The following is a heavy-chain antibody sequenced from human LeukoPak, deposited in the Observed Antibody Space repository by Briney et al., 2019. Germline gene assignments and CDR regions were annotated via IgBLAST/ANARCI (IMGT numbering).Heavy chain of an antibody. CDR2: IYYSGST. CDR3: ARAHDYGGKSPLFDY. CDR1: GGSISSGDYY. J-gene: IGHJ4*02. D-gene: IGHD4-23*01. V-gene: IGHV4-30-4*01. Sequence: PSETLSLTCTVSGGSISSGDYYWSWIRQPPGKGLEWIGYIYYSGSTYYNPSLKSRVTISVDTSKNQFSLKLSSVTAADTAVYYCARAHDYGGKSPLFDYWGQGTLVTVSS.